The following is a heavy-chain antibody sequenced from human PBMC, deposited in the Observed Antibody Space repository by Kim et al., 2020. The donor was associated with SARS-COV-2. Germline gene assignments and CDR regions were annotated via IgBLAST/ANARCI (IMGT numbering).Heavy chain of an antibody. CDR1: GYTFTSYA. J-gene: IGHJ6*03. CDR2: INTNTGNP. CDR3: ARAEYYYDSSGYYAYYYYYYMDV. V-gene: IGHV7-4-1*02. Sequence: ASVKVSCKASGYTFTSYAMNWVRQAPGQGLEWMGWINTNTGNPTYAQGFTGRFVFSLDTSVSTAYLQISSLKAEDTAVYYCARAEYYYDSSGYYAYYYYYYMDVWGKGTPVTVSS. D-gene: IGHD3-22*01.